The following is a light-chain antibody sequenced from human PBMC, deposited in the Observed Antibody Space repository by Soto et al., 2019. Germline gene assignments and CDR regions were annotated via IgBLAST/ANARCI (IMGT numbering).Light chain of an antibody. CDR1: QGSSSY. CDR2: AAS. J-gene: IGKJ1*01. V-gene: IGKV1-9*01. CDR3: QQLNSYPRT. Sequence: DIPLTQSPSFLSASVGDRVTITCRASQGSSSYLAWYQQKPGKAPKLLIYAASTLQSGVPSRLRGSGSGTEFTLTTSSQQPEDVANYYCQQLNSYPRTVGQGTKVEIK.